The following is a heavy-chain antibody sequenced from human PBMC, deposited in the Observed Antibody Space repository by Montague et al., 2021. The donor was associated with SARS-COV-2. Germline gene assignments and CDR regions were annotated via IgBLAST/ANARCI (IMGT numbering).Heavy chain of an antibody. CDR2: ISAYNGNT. CDR3: ARDLTVLSGMDV. J-gene: IGHJ6*02. V-gene: IGHV1-18*01. D-gene: IGHD3-9*01. CDR1: GYPFTSYG. Sequence: SGKVSCKASGYPFTSYGISWVRQAPGQGLEWMGWISAYNGNTNYAQKLQGRVTMTTDTSTSTAYMELRSLRSDDTAVYYCARDLTVLSGMDVWGQGTTVTVSS.